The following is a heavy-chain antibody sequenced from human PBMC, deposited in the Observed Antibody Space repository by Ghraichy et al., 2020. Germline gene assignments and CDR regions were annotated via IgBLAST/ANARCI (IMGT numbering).Heavy chain of an antibody. CDR3: ARDRGGTMVRGVMDV. CDR1: GYTFTSYG. CDR2: ISAYNGNT. J-gene: IGHJ6*02. V-gene: IGHV1-18*04. Sequence: ASVKVSCKASGYTFTSYGISWVRQAPGQGLEWMGWISAYNGNTNYAQKLQGRVTMTTDTSTSTAYMELRSLRSDDTAVYYCARDRGGTMVRGVMDVWGQGTTVTVSS. D-gene: IGHD3-10*01.